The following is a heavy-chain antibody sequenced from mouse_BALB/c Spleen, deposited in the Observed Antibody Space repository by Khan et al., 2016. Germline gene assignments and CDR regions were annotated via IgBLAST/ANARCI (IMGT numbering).Heavy chain of an antibody. D-gene: IGHD1-2*01. Sequence: QVQLQQPGAELVRPGTSVKVSCKASGYAFTNYLIEWIKQRPGQGLEWIGVINPGSGGTNYNEKFKDMATLTADKSSSTAYMQLSRLSSDDSAVYFCARSYYGYGFVYWGQGTLVTVSA. CDR3: ARSYYGYGFVY. CDR2: INPGSGGT. V-gene: IGHV1-54*01. CDR1: GYAFTNYL. J-gene: IGHJ3*01.